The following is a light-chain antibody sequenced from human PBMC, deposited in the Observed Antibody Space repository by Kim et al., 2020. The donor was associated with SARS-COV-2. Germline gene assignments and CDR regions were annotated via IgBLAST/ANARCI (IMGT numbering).Light chain of an antibody. J-gene: IGKJ1*01. CDR2: WAS. Sequence: DIVMTQSPDSLAVSLGERATINCKSSQNILYSSNNKTYLAWYQQNPGQSPKLLIYWASTRESGVPDRFSGSGSGTDFTLTISSLQAEDVAVYYCQQYYTRPPTFGQGTKVDIK. CDR1: QNILYSSNNKTY. CDR3: QQYYTRPPT. V-gene: IGKV4-1*01.